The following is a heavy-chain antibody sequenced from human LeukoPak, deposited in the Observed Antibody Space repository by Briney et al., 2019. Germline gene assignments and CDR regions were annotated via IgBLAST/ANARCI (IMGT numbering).Heavy chain of an antibody. CDR2: INSDGSST. J-gene: IGHJ6*02. CDR3: ARVRNYYYGMDV. Sequence: GGSLRLSCAASGFTFSSYWMHWVRQAPGKGLVWVSRINSDGSSTSYVDSVKGRFTISRDNAKNTLYLQMNSLRAEDTAVYYCARVRNYYYGMDVWGQGTTVTVSS. V-gene: IGHV3-74*01. CDR1: GFTFSSYW.